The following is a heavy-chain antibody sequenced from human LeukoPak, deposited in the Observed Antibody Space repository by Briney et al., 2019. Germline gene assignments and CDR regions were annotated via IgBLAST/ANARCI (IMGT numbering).Heavy chain of an antibody. Sequence: SETLSLTCAVYGGSFSGYYWSWIRQPPGKGLEWIGEINHSGSTNYNPSLKSRVTISVDTSKNQFSLKLSSVTAADTAVYYCARDQDYDFWSGYPLRYFDLWGRGTLVTVSS. CDR2: INHSGST. CDR3: ARDQDYDFWSGYPLRYFDL. D-gene: IGHD3-3*01. CDR1: GGSFSGYY. J-gene: IGHJ2*01. V-gene: IGHV4-34*01.